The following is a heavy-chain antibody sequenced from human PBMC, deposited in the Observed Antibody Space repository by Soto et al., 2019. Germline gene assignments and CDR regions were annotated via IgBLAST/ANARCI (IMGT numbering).Heavy chain of an antibody. CDR3: ARTHCTNGVCLKKYYYYGMDV. D-gene: IGHD2-8*01. Sequence: SETLSLTCTVSGGSISSGDYYWSWIRQPPGKGLEWIGYIYYSGSTYYNPSLKSRVTISVDTSKNQFSLKLSSVTAADTAVYYCARTHCTNGVCLKKYYYYGMDVWGQGTTVTVSS. CDR1: GGSISSGDYY. V-gene: IGHV4-30-4*01. CDR2: IYYSGST. J-gene: IGHJ6*02.